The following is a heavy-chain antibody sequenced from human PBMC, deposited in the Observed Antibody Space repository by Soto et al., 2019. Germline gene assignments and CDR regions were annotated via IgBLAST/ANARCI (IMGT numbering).Heavy chain of an antibody. V-gene: IGHV1-69*08. J-gene: IGHJ6*03. CDR1: GAAFSNYT. CDR3: ASGKSQMSQDRMGFYYYMDA. CDR2: VIPLLDAS. D-gene: IGHD2-15*01. Sequence: QVQLVQSGADVKKPGSSVKISCTASGAAFSNYTFTWVRRAPGEGLEWVGRVIPLLDASNYAEKFQDRVTISADRSTSTVYMELTGLRSEDSAIYYCASGKSQMSQDRMGFYYYMDAWGKGTSVTVSS.